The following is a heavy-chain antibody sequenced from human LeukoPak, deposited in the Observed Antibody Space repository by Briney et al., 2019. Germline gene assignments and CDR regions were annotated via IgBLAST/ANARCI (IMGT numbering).Heavy chain of an antibody. Sequence: ASVKVSCKASGYTFTGYYIHWVRQAPGQGLEWMGWINPNSGGTNYAQKFQGRVTMTRDTSISTAYMELSRLRSDDTAVYYCARDPPPPFGEFPTEYFQHWGQGTLVTVSS. CDR3: ARDPPPPFGEFPTEYFQH. D-gene: IGHD3-10*01. CDR1: GYTFTGYY. V-gene: IGHV1-2*02. J-gene: IGHJ1*01. CDR2: INPNSGGT.